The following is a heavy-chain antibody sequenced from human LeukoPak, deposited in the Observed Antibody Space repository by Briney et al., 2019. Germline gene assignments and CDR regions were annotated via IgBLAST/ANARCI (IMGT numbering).Heavy chain of an antibody. CDR3: AAGPIDQPAHAFDI. J-gene: IGHJ3*02. CDR1: GFTFSSYA. V-gene: IGHV3-23*01. D-gene: IGHD1-14*01. Sequence: GGSLRLSCAASGFTFSSYAMSWVRQAPGKGLEWVSAISGSGGSTYYADSVKGRFTISRDNSKNTLYLQMNSLRAEDTAVCYCAAGPIDQPAHAFDIWGQGTMVTVSS. CDR2: ISGSGGST.